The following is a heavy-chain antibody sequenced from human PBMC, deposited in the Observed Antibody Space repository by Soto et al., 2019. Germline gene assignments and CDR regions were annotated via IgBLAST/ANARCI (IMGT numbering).Heavy chain of an antibody. CDR3: ARVRAPTVTTGWFDP. D-gene: IGHD4-4*01. CDR1: GYTFTGYY. CDR2: IIPIFGTA. V-gene: IGHV1-69*06. J-gene: IGHJ5*02. Sequence: GASVKVSCKASGYTFTGYYMHWVRQAPGQGLEWMGGIIPIFGTANYAQKFQGRVTITADKSTSTAYMELSSLRSEDTAVYYCARVRAPTVTTGWFDPWGQGTLVTVSS.